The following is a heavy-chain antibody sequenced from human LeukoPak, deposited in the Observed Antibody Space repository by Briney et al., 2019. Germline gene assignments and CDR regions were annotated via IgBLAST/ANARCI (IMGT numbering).Heavy chain of an antibody. CDR2: INPSGGTT. Sequence: ASVKVSCKASGYTLTNYYMYWERQAPGQGLEWMGVINPSGGTTNYAQNFQGRVTMTRDTSTSTVYMELSSLRSEDTAVYYCAREEAFCGGDCYPPFDYWGQGTLVTVS. V-gene: IGHV1-46*01. CDR1: GYTLTNYY. J-gene: IGHJ4*02. CDR3: AREEAFCGGDCYPPFDY. D-gene: IGHD2-21*02.